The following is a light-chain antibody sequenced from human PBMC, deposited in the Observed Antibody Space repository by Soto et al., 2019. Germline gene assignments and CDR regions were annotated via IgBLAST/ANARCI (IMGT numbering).Light chain of an antibody. CDR3: QQSFSAPLT. Sequence: DIQMTQSPSALYASVGDRVNITCRASQNIKKYLNWYRQNPGKAPDLLIYTASSLQVGFPSRFSGSGSGTDFRLTITSLQPEDSAIYFCQQSFSAPLTFGGGTKVEIK. V-gene: IGKV1-39*01. CDR1: QNIKKY. CDR2: TAS. J-gene: IGKJ4*01.